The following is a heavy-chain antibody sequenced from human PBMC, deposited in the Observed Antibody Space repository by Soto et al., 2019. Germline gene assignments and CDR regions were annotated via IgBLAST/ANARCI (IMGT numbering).Heavy chain of an antibody. D-gene: IGHD3-3*01. CDR1: GGSFSGYY. V-gene: IGHV4-34*01. CDR2: INHSGST. J-gene: IGHJ6*03. CDR3: ARTILYYDFWSGYYDYYYYMDV. Sequence: SETLSLTCAVYGGSFSGYYWSWIRQPPGKGLEWIGEINHSGSTNYNPSLKSRVTISVDTSKNQFSLKLSSVTAADTAVYYCARTILYYDFWSGYYDYYYYMDVWGKGTTVTVS.